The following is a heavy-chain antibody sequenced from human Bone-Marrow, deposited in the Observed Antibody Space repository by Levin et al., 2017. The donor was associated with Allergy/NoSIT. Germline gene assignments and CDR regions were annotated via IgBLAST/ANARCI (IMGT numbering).Heavy chain of an antibody. Sequence: RAGGSLRLSCAASGFTFDDYAMGWVRQVPGKGLEWVSGLNWSGDKIGYADSVKGRFTISRDNAKNSLHLQMNSLRAEDTALYFCARGPRYNSGWFSLDFWGQGTQVTVSS. D-gene: IGHD6-19*01. CDR3: ARGPRYNSGWFSLDF. CDR2: LNWSGDKI. J-gene: IGHJ4*02. CDR1: GFTFDDYA. V-gene: IGHV3-20*04.